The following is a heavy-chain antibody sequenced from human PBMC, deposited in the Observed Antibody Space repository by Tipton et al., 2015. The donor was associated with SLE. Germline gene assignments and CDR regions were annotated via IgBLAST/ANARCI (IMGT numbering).Heavy chain of an antibody. Sequence: TLSLTCTVSGGSISSYYWSWIRQPPGKGLEWIGYIYYSGSTNYNPSLKSRVTISVDTSKNQFSLKLSSVTAADTAVYYCARPNYGDNGYNVFDIWGQGTMVTVSS. V-gene: IGHV4-59*01. CDR2: IYYSGST. CDR3: ARPNYGDNGYNVFDI. J-gene: IGHJ3*02. CDR1: GGSISSYY. D-gene: IGHD4-17*01.